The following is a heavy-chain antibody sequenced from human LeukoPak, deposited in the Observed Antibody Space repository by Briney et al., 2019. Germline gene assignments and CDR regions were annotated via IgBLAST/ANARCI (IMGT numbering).Heavy chain of an antibody. V-gene: IGHV3-23*01. CDR3: AKHLRGYTYATTPMFDS. CDR2: ISGSGGTT. CDR1: GFTLSTYA. Sequence: GGSLRLSCAASGFTLSTYAMSWVRQAPGMGLKWVSAISGSGGTTYYADSVRGRFAISRDNSRNRLYLQMNSLRAEDTAVYYCAKHLRGYTYATTPMFDSWGQGALVIVSA. D-gene: IGHD5-18*01. J-gene: IGHJ4*02.